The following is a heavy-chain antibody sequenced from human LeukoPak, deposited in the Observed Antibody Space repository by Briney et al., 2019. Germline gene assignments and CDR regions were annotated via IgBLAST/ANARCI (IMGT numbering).Heavy chain of an antibody. V-gene: IGHV1-24*01. J-gene: IGHJ4*02. D-gene: IGHD2-15*01. CDR2: FDPENGET. CDR3: ATDCSGGRCYSGFDH. Sequence: ASVKVSCKISGHSLTGSSMHWVRQAPGKGLEWMGGFDPENGETIYAQHFQGRVTMTEDTSTDTAYMELSSLRSEDTAVYYCATDCSGGRCYSGFDHWGQGTLVTVSS. CDR1: GHSLTGSS.